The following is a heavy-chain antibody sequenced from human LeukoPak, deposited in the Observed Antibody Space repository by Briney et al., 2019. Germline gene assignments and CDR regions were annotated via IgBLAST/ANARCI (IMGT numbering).Heavy chain of an antibody. V-gene: IGHV4-59*01. D-gene: IGHD5-18*01. CDR3: ARAGGGYSYGIDAFDI. CDR2: IYYSGST. Sequence: PSETLSLTCTVSGGSISSYYWSWIRQPPGKGLEWIGYIYYSGSTNYNPSLKSRVTISVDTSKNQFSLKLSSVTAADTAVYYCARAGGGYSYGIDAFDIWGQGTMVTVSS. J-gene: IGHJ3*02. CDR1: GGSISSYY.